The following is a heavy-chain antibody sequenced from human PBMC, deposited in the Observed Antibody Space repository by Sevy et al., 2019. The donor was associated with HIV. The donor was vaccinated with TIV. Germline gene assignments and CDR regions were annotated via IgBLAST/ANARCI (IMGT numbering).Heavy chain of an antibody. CDR1: GGTFSSYG. J-gene: IGHJ5*02. Sequence: ASVKVSCKASGGTFSSYGITWVRQAPGQGLEWMGEIIPIFGSANYGQTFQDRVTMTADQSTSTAYMELRSLRSDDTAVYYCARGGGLSPHHWLDPWGQGTLVTVSS. CDR2: IIPIFGSA. V-gene: IGHV1-69*13. D-gene: IGHD3-16*01. CDR3: ARGGGLSPHHWLDP.